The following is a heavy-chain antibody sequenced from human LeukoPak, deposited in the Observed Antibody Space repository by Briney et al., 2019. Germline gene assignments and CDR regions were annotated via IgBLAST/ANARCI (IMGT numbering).Heavy chain of an antibody. V-gene: IGHV4-30-4*01. J-gene: IGHJ3*02. CDR3: ARTLAGDAFDI. CDR1: GGSISSGDYY. D-gene: IGHD6-19*01. CDR2: IYYSGST. Sequence: PSETLSLTCTVSGGSISSGDYYWSWIRQPPGKGLEWIGYIYYSGSTYCNPSLKSRVTISVDTSKNQFSLKLSSVTAADTAVYYCARTLAGDAFDIWGQGTMVTVSS.